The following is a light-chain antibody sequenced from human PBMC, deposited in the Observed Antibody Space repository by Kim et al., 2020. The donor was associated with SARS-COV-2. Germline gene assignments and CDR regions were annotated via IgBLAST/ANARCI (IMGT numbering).Light chain of an antibody. CDR2: GAS. CDR3: QQDGNSPFT. J-gene: IGKJ3*01. V-gene: IGKV3-20*01. CDR1: QSVGSSY. Sequence: EIVLTQSPGTLSLSPGERATLSCRASQSVGSSYLAWYQQKPGQAPRLLIYGASSRATGIPDRFSGSGSGTDFTLTISRLEPEDFAVYYCQQDGNSPFTFGPGTKRDIK.